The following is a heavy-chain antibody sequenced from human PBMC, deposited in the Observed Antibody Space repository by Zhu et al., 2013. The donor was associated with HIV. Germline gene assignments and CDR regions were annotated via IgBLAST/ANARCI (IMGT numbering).Heavy chain of an antibody. Sequence: VQLVQSGPEVRKPGASVKVSCKASGYTFTSFGVTWVRQARGQGPEWIGGIIPMLGSANYAQQFMGRVTITLDKSTNTAYMELRTLRLEDTAVYYCARDGARAATLYVFEEWGQGTLVTVSS. D-gene: IGHD2-8*01. V-gene: IGHV1-69*10. CDR2: IIPMLGSA. J-gene: IGHJ4*02. CDR3: ARDGARAATLYVFEE. CDR1: GYTFTSFG.